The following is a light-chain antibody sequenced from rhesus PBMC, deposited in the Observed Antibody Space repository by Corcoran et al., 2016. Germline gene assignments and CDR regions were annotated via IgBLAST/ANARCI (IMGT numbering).Light chain of an antibody. CDR2: KAS. CDR3: LQYNSSPFT. CDR1: QSISSW. V-gene: IGKV1-22*01. J-gene: IGKJ3*01. Sequence: DIQMTQSPSSLSASVGDTVTITCRASQSISSWLDWFQQKPGKAPKLLIDKASSLQTGGPSRFSGGGSGTDFTLTIRNLQPEDFATYYCLQYNSSPFTFGPGTKLDIK.